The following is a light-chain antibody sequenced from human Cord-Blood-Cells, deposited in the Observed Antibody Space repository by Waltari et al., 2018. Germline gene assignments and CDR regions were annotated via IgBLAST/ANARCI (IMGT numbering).Light chain of an antibody. V-gene: IGKV1-39*01. CDR1: QRISSY. CDR3: QQSYSTPFT. CDR2: AAS. Sequence: DSRMPQSPSSLSASVGDRGTLTCRASQRISSYLNWYQQKPGKAPKLLIYAASSLQSGVPSRFSGSGSGTDFTLTISSLQPEDFATYYWQQSYSTPFTFGPGTKVDIK. J-gene: IGKJ3*01.